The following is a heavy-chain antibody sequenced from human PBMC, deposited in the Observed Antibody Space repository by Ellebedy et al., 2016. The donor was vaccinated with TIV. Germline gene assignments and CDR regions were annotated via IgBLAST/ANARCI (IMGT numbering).Heavy chain of an antibody. V-gene: IGHV4-4*02. J-gene: IGHJ6*02. CDR3: ARSYCSNGVCAYYHYYGMDV. Sequence: SETLSLTCAVSGGSISSSNWWSWVRQPPGKGLEWIGEINHSGSTNYDPSLKSRVTISVDTSKNQFSLKLSSVTAADTAVYYCARSYCSNGVCAYYHYYGMDVWGQGTTVTVSS. CDR2: INHSGST. CDR1: GGSISSSNW. D-gene: IGHD2-8*01.